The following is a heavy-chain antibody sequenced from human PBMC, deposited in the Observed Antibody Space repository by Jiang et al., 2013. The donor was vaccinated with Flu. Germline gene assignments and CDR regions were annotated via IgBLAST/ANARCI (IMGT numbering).Heavy chain of an antibody. CDR3: ARVKGMIFGVVTPGWYFDL. CDR1: GGSISSYY. Sequence: SGSGLVKPSETLSLTCTVSGGSISSYYWSWIRQPPGKGLEWIGYIYYSGSTNYNPSLKSRVTISVDTSKNQFSLKLSSVTAADTAVYYCARVKGMIFGVVTPGWYFDLWGRGTLVTVSS. J-gene: IGHJ2*01. V-gene: IGHV4-59*01. D-gene: IGHD3-3*01. CDR2: IYYSGST.